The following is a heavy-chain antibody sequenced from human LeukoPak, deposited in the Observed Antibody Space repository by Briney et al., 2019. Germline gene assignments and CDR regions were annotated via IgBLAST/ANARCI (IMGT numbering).Heavy chain of an antibody. J-gene: IGHJ4*02. D-gene: IGHD3-22*01. CDR2: ISGSGGST. CDR3: AEDGDYYDSSGYAY. Sequence: GGSLRLSCAASGFTFSSYAMSWVRQAPGKGLEWVSAISGSGGSTYYADSVKGRFTISRDNSKNTLYLQMNSLRAEDTAVYYCAEDGDYYDSSGYAYWGQGTLVTVSS. CDR1: GFTFSSYA. V-gene: IGHV3-23*01.